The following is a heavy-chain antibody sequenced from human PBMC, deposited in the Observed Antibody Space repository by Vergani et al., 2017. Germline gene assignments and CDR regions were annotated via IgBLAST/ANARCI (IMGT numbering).Heavy chain of an antibody. Sequence: QVQLQESGPGLVKPSETLSLTCTVSGVSISRYYWSWLRQPPGQGLEWIGYIFYSGTTYDNPSLRSRLTISVDTSQNQFSLKLRSVTAADTAVYYCARVDTQVPATSHFYYMDVWGKGTTVVVSS. V-gene: IGHV4-59*06. CDR1: GVSISRYY. CDR2: IFYSGTT. D-gene: IGHD6-25*01. J-gene: IGHJ6*03. CDR3: ARVDTQVPATSHFYYMDV.